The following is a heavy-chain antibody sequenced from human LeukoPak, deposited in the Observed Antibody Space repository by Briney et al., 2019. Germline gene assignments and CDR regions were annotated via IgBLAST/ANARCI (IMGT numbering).Heavy chain of an antibody. CDR3: SRDVSGDGRVYIDH. CDR1: GYNFNAYN. J-gene: IGHJ4*02. D-gene: IGHD6-19*01. V-gene: IGHV1-2*02. Sequence: GASVKLSCTGSGYNFNAYNIQWVRQARGLGLEWMGWIDPKNGYTTYAQKFKGRVTVTRDTSISAVYMELSSLTSDDTAVYYCSRDVSGDGRVYIDHWGPGTLVTVSS. CDR2: IDPKNGYT.